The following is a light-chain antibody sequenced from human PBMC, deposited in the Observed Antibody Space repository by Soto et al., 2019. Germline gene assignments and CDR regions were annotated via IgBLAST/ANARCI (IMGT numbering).Light chain of an antibody. Sequence: QSALTQPASVSGSPGQSITISCTGTSSDVAGYNYVSWYQQRPGKAPKLMIYDVSNRPSGVSNRFSGSKSGNTASLTISRLQAEDEADYYCSSYTSSGTLEVFGTGTKLTVL. CDR3: SSYTSSGTLEV. CDR2: DVS. V-gene: IGLV2-14*01. CDR1: SSDVAGYNY. J-gene: IGLJ1*01.